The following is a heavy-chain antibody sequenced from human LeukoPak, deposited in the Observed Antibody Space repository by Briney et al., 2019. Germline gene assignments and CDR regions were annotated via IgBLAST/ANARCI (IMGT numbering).Heavy chain of an antibody. CDR2: IYGGGNS. V-gene: IGHV3-66*02. D-gene: IGHD1-26*01. Sequence: GGSLRLSCATSGFTFSTYYMSWVRQAPGKGLEWVSGIYGGGNSYYAESVTGRFTISRDNSRNTLHLQMNSLRGEDTAVYYCARELTVGATIDYWGQGTLVTVSS. J-gene: IGHJ4*02. CDR3: ARELTVGATIDY. CDR1: GFTFSTYY.